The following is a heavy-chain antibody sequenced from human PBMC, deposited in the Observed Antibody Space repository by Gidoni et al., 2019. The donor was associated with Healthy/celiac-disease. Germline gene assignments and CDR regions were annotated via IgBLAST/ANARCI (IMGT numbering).Heavy chain of an antibody. D-gene: IGHD5-12*01. V-gene: IGHV4-59*01. CDR2: IYYSGST. Sequence: QVQLQESGPGLVKPSETLSLTCPVSGGSISSYYWSWIRQPPGKGLEWIGYIYYSGSTNYNPALKSRVTISVDTSKNQFSLKLSSVTAADTAVYYCARDALEMATITFPNYYYYYGMDVWGQGTTVTVSS. J-gene: IGHJ6*02. CDR1: GGSISSYY. CDR3: ARDALEMATITFPNYYYYYGMDV.